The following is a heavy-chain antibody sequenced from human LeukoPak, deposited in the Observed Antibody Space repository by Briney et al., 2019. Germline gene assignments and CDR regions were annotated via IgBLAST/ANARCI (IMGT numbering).Heavy chain of an antibody. CDR2: MSPDGSIK. Sequence: GRSLRLSCAASGFTFSSYAMHWVRQAPGKGLEWVAVMSPDGSIKFYTDSVKGRFTISRDNSKNTLYLQMNSLRPEDTAVYYCAKRGGSYIGYFDYWGQGTLVTVSS. V-gene: IGHV3-30-3*02. CDR1: GFTFSSYA. J-gene: IGHJ4*02. CDR3: AKRGGSYIGYFDY. D-gene: IGHD1-26*01.